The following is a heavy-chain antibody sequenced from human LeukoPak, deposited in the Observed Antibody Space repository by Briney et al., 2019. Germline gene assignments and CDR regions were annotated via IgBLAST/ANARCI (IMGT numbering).Heavy chain of an antibody. Sequence: GRSLTLSCAPSVFTFSSSAMSWVRQTPSKGLEWLSSITADGVTTYYADSVKGRFTISRDNSNNIVFLQMNSLRAEDSASYFCAKERRRVDTSMIRSYFFDSWGQGTPVTVSS. D-gene: IGHD3-16*01. V-gene: IGHV3-23*01. CDR3: AKERRRVDTSMIRSYFFDS. J-gene: IGHJ4*02. CDR2: ITADGVTT. CDR1: VFTFSSSA.